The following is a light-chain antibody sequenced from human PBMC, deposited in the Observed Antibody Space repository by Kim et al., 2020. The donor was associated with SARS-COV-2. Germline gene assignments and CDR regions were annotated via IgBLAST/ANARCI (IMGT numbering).Light chain of an antibody. CDR1: KLGDKY. V-gene: IGLV3-1*01. Sequence: VSPGQTASITCSGDKLGDKYACWYQQKPGQSPVLVIYQDSKRPSGIPERFSGSNSGNTATLTISGTQAMDEADYYCQAWDSSAEVFGGGTQLTVL. CDR3: QAWDSSAEV. J-gene: IGLJ3*02. CDR2: QDS.